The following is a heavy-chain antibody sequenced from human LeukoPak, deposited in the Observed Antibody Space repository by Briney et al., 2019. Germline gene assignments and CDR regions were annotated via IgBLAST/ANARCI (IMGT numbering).Heavy chain of an antibody. Sequence: PSETLSLTCTVSGGSISSSSYYWGWIRQPPGKGLEWIGSIYYSGSTYYNPSLKSRVTISVDTSKNQFSLKLSSVTAADTAVYYCARDQAGSSSGGYYYYMDVWGKGTTVTVSS. CDR2: IYYSGST. CDR3: ARDQAGSSSGGYYYYMDV. V-gene: IGHV4-39*07. D-gene: IGHD6-6*01. J-gene: IGHJ6*03. CDR1: GGSISSSSYY.